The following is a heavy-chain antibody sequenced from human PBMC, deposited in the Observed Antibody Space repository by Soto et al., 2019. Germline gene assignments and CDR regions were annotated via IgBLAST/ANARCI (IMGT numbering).Heavy chain of an antibody. J-gene: IGHJ4*02. D-gene: IGHD1-1*01. CDR3: VRDNNWSYDY. V-gene: IGHV3-48*03. CDR2: IDKYGNKI. CDR1: GFAFSSYE. Sequence: GGSLRLSCAGSGFAFSSYEMTWVRQAPGKGLEWVSDIDKYGNKIYYVDSVKGRFTISRDNARNPLYLQMNSLRDEDTAVYYCVRDNNWSYDYWGQG.